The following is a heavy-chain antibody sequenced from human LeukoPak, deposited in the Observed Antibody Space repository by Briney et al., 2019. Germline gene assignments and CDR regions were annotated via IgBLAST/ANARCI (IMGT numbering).Heavy chain of an antibody. J-gene: IGHJ4*02. CDR1: GGSISSGSYY. D-gene: IGHD1-26*01. Sequence: SETLSLTCTVSGGSISSGSYYWSWIRQPAGKGLEWIGRIYTSGSTNYNPSLKSRVTISVDTSKNQFSLKLSSVTAAETAVYYCAREKLLAYDYWGQGTLVTVSS. CDR2: IYTSGST. CDR3: AREKLLAYDY. V-gene: IGHV4-61*02.